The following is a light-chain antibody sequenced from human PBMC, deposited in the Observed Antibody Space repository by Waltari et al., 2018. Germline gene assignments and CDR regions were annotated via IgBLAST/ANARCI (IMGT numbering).Light chain of an antibody. CDR3: QQYNNWPRT. CDR1: QSVSSN. Sequence: EIVMTQSPATLSVYPGERATLSCRASQSVSSNLAWYRQKPGQAPRLLIYGASTRATGIPARFSGSGSVTEFTLTISSMQSEDFAVYYCQQYNNWPRTFGQGTKVEIK. J-gene: IGKJ1*01. V-gene: IGKV3-15*01. CDR2: GAS.